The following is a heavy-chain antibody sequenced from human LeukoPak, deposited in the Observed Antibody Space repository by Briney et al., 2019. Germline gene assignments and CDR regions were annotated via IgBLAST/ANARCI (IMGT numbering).Heavy chain of an antibody. CDR2: ISAYNGYT. Sequence: ASVKVSCKASGYTFTSYGISWVRQAPGQGLEWMGWISAYNGYTNYAQKLQGRVTMTTDTSTSTAYMELRSLRSDDTAVYYCARDPGRYDFWSGYPPLDYWGQGTLVTVSS. CDR3: ARDPGRYDFWSGYPPLDY. J-gene: IGHJ4*02. V-gene: IGHV1-18*01. D-gene: IGHD3-3*01. CDR1: GYTFTSYG.